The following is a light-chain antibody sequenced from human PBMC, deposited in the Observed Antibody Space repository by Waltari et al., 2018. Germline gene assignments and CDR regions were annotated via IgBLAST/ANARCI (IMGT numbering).Light chain of an antibody. J-gene: IGKJ1*01. CDR2: KAS. Sequence: DIQMTQSPSTLSASVGDRVTITCRASQSISSWLAWYQQKPGKAPKLLIYKASSLESGVPSRFSGSGSGTEFTLTISSLQPEDFAVFYCHQYDRSPWTFGQGTKVEF. CDR1: QSISSW. V-gene: IGKV1-5*03. CDR3: HQYDRSPWT.